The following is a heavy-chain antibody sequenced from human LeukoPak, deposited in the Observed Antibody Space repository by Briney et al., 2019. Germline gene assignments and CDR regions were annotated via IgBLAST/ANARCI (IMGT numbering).Heavy chain of an antibody. V-gene: IGHV4-4*08. D-gene: IGHD3-22*01. CDR1: GGSISSYY. J-gene: IGHJ4*02. Sequence: SETLSLTCTVSGGSISSYYWSWIRQPPGKGLEWIGYSGSTNYNPSLKSRVTISVDTSKNQLSLKLSSVTAADTAVYFCARESINYYYSSGYYLGFDYWGQGTLVTVSS. CDR2: SGST. CDR3: ARESINYYYSSGYYLGFDY.